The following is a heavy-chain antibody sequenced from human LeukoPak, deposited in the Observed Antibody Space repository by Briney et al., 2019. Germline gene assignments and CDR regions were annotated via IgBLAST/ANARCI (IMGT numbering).Heavy chain of an antibody. J-gene: IGHJ5*02. CDR3: ARELINLVRTEVSIAGFAP. V-gene: IGHV6-1*01. CDR2: TYYRSKWYN. D-gene: IGHD3-22*01. Sequence: SQTLSLTCAISGDSVSSNSAAWNWIRQSPARGLEWLGRTYYRSKWYNDYAVSVKSRITINPDTSKNQFSLQLNSVTPEDTAVYYCARELINLVRTEVSIAGFAPWGQGTLVTVSS. CDR1: GDSVSSNSAA.